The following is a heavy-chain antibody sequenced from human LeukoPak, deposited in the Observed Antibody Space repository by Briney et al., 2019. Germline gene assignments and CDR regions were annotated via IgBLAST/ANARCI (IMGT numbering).Heavy chain of an antibody. V-gene: IGHV3-53*01. CDR3: ARAGYYDSSGYYYEYDY. Sequence: PGGSLRLSCAASGFPVSSNYMSWVRQAPGKGLDWVSVIYSGGSTYYADSVKGRFTISRDNSKNTLYLQMNSLRAEDTAVYYCARAGYYDSSGYYYEYDYWGQGTLVTVSS. CDR1: GFPVSSNY. D-gene: IGHD3-22*01. CDR2: IYSGGST. J-gene: IGHJ4*02.